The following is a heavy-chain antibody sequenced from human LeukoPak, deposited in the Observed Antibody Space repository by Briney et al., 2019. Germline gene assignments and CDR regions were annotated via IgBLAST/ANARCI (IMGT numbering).Heavy chain of an antibody. CDR2: IYTSGST. Sequence: SETLSLTCTVSGGSITSYYWSWIRQPAGKGLDWIGRIYTSGSTNYSPSLKSRVTMPVDTSKNQFSLKLSSVTAADTAVYYCARDLGSTGPLDYWGQGTLVTVSS. CDR3: ARDLGSTGPLDY. CDR1: GGSITSYY. V-gene: IGHV4-4*07. D-gene: IGHD6-13*01. J-gene: IGHJ4*02.